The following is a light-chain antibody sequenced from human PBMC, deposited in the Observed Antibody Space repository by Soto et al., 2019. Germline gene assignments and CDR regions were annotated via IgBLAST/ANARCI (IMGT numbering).Light chain of an antibody. CDR2: AAS. J-gene: IGKJ1*01. CDR3: QQSYSTPWT. CDR1: QSISSY. Sequence: DIQMTRTRCTQSQPDVASVTITCRASQSISSYLNWYQQKPGKAPKLLIYAASSLQSGVPSRFSGSGSGTDFTLTISSLQPEDFATYYCQQSYSTPWTFGQGTKVDIK. V-gene: IGKV1-39*01.